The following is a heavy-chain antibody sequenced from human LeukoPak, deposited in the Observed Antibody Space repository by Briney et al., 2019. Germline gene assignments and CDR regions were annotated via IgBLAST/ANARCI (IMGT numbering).Heavy chain of an antibody. V-gene: IGHV1-46*01. J-gene: IGHJ4*02. CDR1: GYTSTNNY. Sequence: ASVKVSSKASGYTSTNNYIHWVRQAPGQGLERMGMIYPRDGSTSYAQKFQGRVNVTRDTSTSTVHMELSGLRSEDTAVYYCARGQEGFDYWGQGTLVTVSS. CDR2: IYPRDGST. CDR3: ARGQEGFDY.